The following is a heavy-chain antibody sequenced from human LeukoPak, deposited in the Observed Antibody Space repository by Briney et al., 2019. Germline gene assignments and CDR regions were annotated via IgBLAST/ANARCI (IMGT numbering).Heavy chain of an antibody. CDR1: GYSISSGYY. CDR3: AREKAAAPHYMDV. Sequence: SETLSLTCSVSGYSISSGYYWGWIRQPPGEGLEWIGSIYHSGSTYYNPSLKSRVTISLDTSKNQFSLKLSSVTAADTAVYYCAREKAAAPHYMDVWGEGTTVTVSS. J-gene: IGHJ6*03. V-gene: IGHV4-38-2*02. CDR2: IYHSGST. D-gene: IGHD6-13*01.